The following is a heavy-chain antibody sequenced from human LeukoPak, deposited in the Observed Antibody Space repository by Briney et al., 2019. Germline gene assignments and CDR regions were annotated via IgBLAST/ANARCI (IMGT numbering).Heavy chain of an antibody. V-gene: IGHV3-7*01. D-gene: IGHD5-24*01. Sequence: GGSLRLSCAVSGLTFRSYWMSWVRQAPGKGLEWVANINQAGSEEYFVASVRGRFTISRDNAENSLHLQMDTLRPEDTAVYYCARERDGRFFDYWGEGTLVTVSS. CDR1: GLTFRSYW. CDR2: INQAGSEE. CDR3: ARERDGRFFDY. J-gene: IGHJ4*02.